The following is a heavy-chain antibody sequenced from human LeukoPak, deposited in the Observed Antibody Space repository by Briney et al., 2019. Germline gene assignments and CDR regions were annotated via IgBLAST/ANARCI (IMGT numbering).Heavy chain of an antibody. CDR3: ARDDRSGSYAYFDY. J-gene: IGHJ4*02. D-gene: IGHD1-26*01. CDR1: GFTFSSYG. CDR2: IWYDGSNK. V-gene: IGHV3-33*01. Sequence: GGSLRLSCAASGFTFSSYGMHWVRQAPGKGLEWGAVIWYDGSNKYYADSVKGRFTISRDNSKNTLYLQMNSLRAEDTAVYYCARDDRSGSYAYFDYWGQGTLVTVSS.